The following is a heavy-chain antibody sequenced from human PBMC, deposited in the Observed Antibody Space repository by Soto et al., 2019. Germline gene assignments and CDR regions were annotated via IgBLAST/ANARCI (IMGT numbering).Heavy chain of an antibody. CDR2: SRNEGNSYTT. V-gene: IGHV3-72*01. CDR1: GFTFSDYN. CDR3: CRGTSGGYASLDA. Sequence: PGGSLRLSCAASGFTFSDYNMDWVRQAPGRGLEWVGRSRNEGNSYTTEYAASVEGRFFISRDASKNSLYLQTNSLQTEDTALYYCCRGTSGGYASLDACGQGTPVTVSS. D-gene: IGHD2-2*01. J-gene: IGHJ5*02.